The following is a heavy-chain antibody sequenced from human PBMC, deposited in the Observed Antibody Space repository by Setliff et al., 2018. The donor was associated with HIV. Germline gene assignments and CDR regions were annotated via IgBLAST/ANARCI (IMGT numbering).Heavy chain of an antibody. CDR2: IYNAGRI. D-gene: IGHD3-10*01. J-gene: IGHJ6*02. V-gene: IGHV4-59*11. Sequence: KTSETLSLTCSFSGGSISSHYWSWIRQTPGKGLEWIGTIYNAGRISYNPSLRSRVTFSVDPSQNQFSLILRSVTAADTAVYYCARPGSSSSSYAMDVWGQGTTVTVS. CDR1: GGSISSHY. CDR3: ARPGSSSSSYAMDV.